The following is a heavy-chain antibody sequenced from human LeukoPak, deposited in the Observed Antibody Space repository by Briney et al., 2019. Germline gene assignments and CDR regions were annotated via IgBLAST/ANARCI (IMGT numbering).Heavy chain of an antibody. CDR1: GYTFTGYY. CDR2: INPNSGGT. Sequence: GASVKVSCKASGYTFTGYYMHWVRQAPGQGLEWMGWINPNSGGTNYARKFQGRVTMTRDTSISTAYMELSRLRSDDTAVYYCARDGQWELLLNWFDPWGQGTLVTVSS. J-gene: IGHJ5*02. V-gene: IGHV1-2*02. D-gene: IGHD1-26*01. CDR3: ARDGQWELLLNWFDP.